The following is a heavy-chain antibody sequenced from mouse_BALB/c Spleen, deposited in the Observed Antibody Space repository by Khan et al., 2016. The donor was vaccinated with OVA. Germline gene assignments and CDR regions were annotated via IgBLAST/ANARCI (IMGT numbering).Heavy chain of an antibody. J-gene: IGHJ3*01. CDR1: GYSFTSYW. Sequence: EVQLQESGTVLARPGASVKMSCKASGYSFTSYWMYWVKQRPGQGLEWIGGIYPGNSDTDYNQKFKGKAKLTAGTSASTAYMELSSPTNEDAAVYYCTRGGYSSFAYWGQGTLVTVSA. CDR3: TRGGYSSFAY. CDR2: IYPGNSDT. D-gene: IGHD1-3*01. V-gene: IGHV1-5*01.